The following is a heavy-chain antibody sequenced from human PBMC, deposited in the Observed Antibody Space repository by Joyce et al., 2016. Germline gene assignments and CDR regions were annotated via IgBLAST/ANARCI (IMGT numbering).Heavy chain of an antibody. J-gene: IGHJ4*02. CDR2: ISYDGNTK. Sequence: QIQLVESGGGVVQPGRSLSLSCAASGFTFSNYVVHWVRQGPGKGLEWVAVISYDGNTKYYAESVKGRFTISRDNSKNTLYLQMNSLRTDDTALYYCARHGSYFDYWGQGTLVTVSP. CDR1: GFTFSNYV. V-gene: IGHV3-30*04. CDR3: ARHGSYFDY.